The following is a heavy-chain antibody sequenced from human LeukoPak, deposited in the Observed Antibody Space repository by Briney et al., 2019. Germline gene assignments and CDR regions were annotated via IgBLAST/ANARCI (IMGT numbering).Heavy chain of an antibody. CDR2: ITTSDGNT. D-gene: IGHD7-27*01. CDR3: AKDGGLWVSAHWGDS. V-gene: IGHV3-23*01. Sequence: GGSLRLSCAASGFTFSSYTMSWVRQAPGKGLEWVSTITTSDGNTYYADSVKGRFTVTRDNSKNTLFLQMNSLRAEDTAVYYCAKDGGLWVSAHWGDSWGRGTLVTVSS. J-gene: IGHJ4*02. CDR1: GFTFSSYT.